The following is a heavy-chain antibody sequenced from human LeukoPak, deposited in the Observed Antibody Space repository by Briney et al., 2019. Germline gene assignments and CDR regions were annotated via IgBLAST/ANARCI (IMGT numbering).Heavy chain of an antibody. CDR1: GFTFGDYA. D-gene: IGHD2-2*01. V-gene: IGHV3-49*04. Sequence: GGSLRLSCTAAGFTFGDYAMSWVRQAPGKGLEWVGFIRSKAYGGTTEYAASVKCRFTISRDDSKSIAYLQMNSLTTEDTAVYYCTRDRSDIVVVPAAMWDYYYMDVWGKGTTVTVSS. CDR3: TRDRSDIVVVPAAMWDYYYMDV. J-gene: IGHJ6*03. CDR2: IRSKAYGGTT.